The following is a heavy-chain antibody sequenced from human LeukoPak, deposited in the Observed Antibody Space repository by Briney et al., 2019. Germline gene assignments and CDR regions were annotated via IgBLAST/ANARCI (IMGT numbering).Heavy chain of an antibody. D-gene: IGHD6-19*01. Sequence: SETLSLTCAVYGESFSGYYWSWIRQPPGKGLEWIGEINHRGSTTYNPSLKSRVTMSVDTSKNQFSLKLRSLTAADTAVYYCAAQWLGTIHWFDPWGQGTLVTVSS. J-gene: IGHJ5*02. V-gene: IGHV4-34*01. CDR3: AAQWLGTIHWFDP. CDR1: GESFSGYY. CDR2: INHRGST.